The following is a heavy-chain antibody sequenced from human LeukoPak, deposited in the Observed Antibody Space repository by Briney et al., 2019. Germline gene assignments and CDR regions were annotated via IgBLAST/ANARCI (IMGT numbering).Heavy chain of an antibody. CDR3: ASAYNWNDLGDY. V-gene: IGHV1-2*02. J-gene: IGHJ4*02. CDR1: GNTFNGYY. CDR2: ISPNSGGT. Sequence: ASVKFSCKASGNTFNGYYIHWVRQAPGQGLEWMGWISPNSGGTKFAQKFQGRVTMTKDTSISTAYMELSRLRSDDTAVYYCASAYNWNDLGDYWGQGTLVTVSS. D-gene: IGHD1-1*01.